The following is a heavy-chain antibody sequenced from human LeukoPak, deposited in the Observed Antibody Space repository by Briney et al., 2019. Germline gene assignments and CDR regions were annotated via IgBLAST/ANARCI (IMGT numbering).Heavy chain of an antibody. CDR2: IYYSGST. Sequence: SSETLSLTCAVSGGSISSSSYYWGWIRQPPGKGLEWIGSIYYSGSTYYNPSLKSRVTISVDTSKNQFSLKLSSVTAADTAVYYCARDDYGDYVGYWGQGTLVTVSS. D-gene: IGHD4-17*01. V-gene: IGHV4-39*07. CDR3: ARDDYGDYVGY. CDR1: GGSISSSSYY. J-gene: IGHJ4*02.